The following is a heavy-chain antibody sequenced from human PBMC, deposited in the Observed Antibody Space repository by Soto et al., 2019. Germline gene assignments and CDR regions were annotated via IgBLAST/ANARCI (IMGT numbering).Heavy chain of an antibody. CDR2: ISYDEHNK. CDR3: ARAMDAAMASKDNWFDP. Sequence: QVHLVESGGGVVQPGRSLRLSCSASGFTFRSYHMHWVRQAPGKGLEGVASISYDEHNKYYTDSVKGRFTISRDNSKNTLYLQMNSLRDEDTAVYYCARAMDAAMASKDNWFDPWGQGTLVTVSS. V-gene: IGHV3-30-3*01. J-gene: IGHJ5*02. D-gene: IGHD5-18*01. CDR1: GFTFRSYH.